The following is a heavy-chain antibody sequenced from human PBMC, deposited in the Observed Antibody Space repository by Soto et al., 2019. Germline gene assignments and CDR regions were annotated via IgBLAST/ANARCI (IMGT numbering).Heavy chain of an antibody. CDR2: INHSGST. CDR3: GRGEYRSSYQYKAGRKPRNWFDP. CDR1: GGSFSGYY. V-gene: IGHV4-34*01. D-gene: IGHD6-6*01. Sequence: SETLSLTCAVYGGSFSGYYWSWIRQPPGKGLEWIGEINHSGSTNYNPSLKSRVTISVDTSKNQFSLKLSSVTAADTAVYYFGRGEYRSSYQYKAGRKPRNWFDPWGQGTLVTVSS. J-gene: IGHJ5*02.